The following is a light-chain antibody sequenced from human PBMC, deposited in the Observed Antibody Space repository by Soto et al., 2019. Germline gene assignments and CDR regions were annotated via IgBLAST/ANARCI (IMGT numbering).Light chain of an antibody. Sequence: DIQVTQSPASLCCCVLDIVTITCRASQSLNSLLAWYQQKPGRAPKLLIYDASTLESGAPSRFSGSGSGTEFTLTISSLQTDDFATYYCQQYNSYSSWTFGQGTKVDI. J-gene: IGKJ1*01. CDR3: QQYNSYSSWT. CDR1: QSLNSL. CDR2: DAS. V-gene: IGKV1-5*01.